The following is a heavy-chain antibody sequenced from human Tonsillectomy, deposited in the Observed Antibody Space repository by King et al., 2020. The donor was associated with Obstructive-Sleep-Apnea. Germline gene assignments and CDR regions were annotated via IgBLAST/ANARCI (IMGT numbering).Heavy chain of an antibody. J-gene: IGHJ4*02. CDR2: LRSTAYGGTT. V-gene: IGHV3-49*03. Sequence: QLVQSGGGLVQPGRSLRLSCTASGFTFGDYAMSWFRQAPGTGLEWGGFLRSTAYGGTTEYAASVKGRFTISRDDSKSIAYLQMNSLKTEDTAVYYCTREDGDYLDYWGQGTLVTVSS. D-gene: IGHD4-17*01. CDR1: GFTFGDYA. CDR3: TREDGDYLDY.